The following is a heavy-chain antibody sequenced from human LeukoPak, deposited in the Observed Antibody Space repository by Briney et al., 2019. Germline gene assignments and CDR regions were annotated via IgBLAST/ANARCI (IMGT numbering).Heavy chain of an antibody. V-gene: IGHV4-59*01. Sequence: SETLSLTCTVSGGSISSYYWSWIRQPPGKGLEWIGYIYYSGSTNYNPSLKSRVTISVDTSKNQFSLKLSSVTAADTAVYYCARGHDYSNYYYMDVWGKGTTVTVSS. CDR2: IYYSGST. CDR3: ARGHDYSNYYYMDV. J-gene: IGHJ6*03. D-gene: IGHD4-11*01. CDR1: GGSISSYY.